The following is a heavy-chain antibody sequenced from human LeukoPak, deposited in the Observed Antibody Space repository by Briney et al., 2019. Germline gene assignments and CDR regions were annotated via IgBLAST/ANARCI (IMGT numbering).Heavy chain of an antibody. J-gene: IGHJ3*02. CDR3: ARDRDYYDSSGYYSAAFDI. CDR1: GGSISSSSYY. Sequence: PSETLSLTCTVSGGSISSSSYYWSWIRQPPGKGLEWIGYIYYSGSTNYNPSLKSRVTISVDTSKNQFSLKLSSVTAADTAVYYCARDRDYYDSSGYYSAAFDIWGQGTMVTVSS. V-gene: IGHV4-61*01. D-gene: IGHD3-22*01. CDR2: IYYSGST.